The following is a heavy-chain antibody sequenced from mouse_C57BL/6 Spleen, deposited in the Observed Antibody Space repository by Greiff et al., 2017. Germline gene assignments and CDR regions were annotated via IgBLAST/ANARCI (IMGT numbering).Heavy chain of an antibody. Sequence: QVQLQQSGPELVKPGASVKISCKASGYAFSSSWMNWVKQRPGQGLEWIGRIYPGDGDTNYNGKFKGKATLTADKSSSTAYMQLSSLTSEDSAVYFCARFRDGYAMDYWGQGTSVTVSS. CDR3: ARFRDGYAMDY. V-gene: IGHV1-82*01. CDR1: GYAFSSSW. CDR2: IYPGDGDT. J-gene: IGHJ4*01. D-gene: IGHD2-3*01.